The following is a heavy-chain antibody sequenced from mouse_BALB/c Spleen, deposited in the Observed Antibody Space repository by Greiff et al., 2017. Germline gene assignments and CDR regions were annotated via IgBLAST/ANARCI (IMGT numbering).Heavy chain of an antibody. CDR3: TRSGDYDYFDY. D-gene: IGHD2-4*01. CDR2: IRLKSNNYAT. Sequence: EVMLVESGGGLVQPGGSMKLSCVASGFTFSNYWMNWVRQSPEKGLEWVAEIRLKSNNYATHYAESVKGRFTISRDDSKSSVYLQMNNLRAEDTGIYYCTRSGDYDYFDYWGQGTTLTVSS. V-gene: IGHV6-6*02. J-gene: IGHJ2*01. CDR1: GFTFSNYW.